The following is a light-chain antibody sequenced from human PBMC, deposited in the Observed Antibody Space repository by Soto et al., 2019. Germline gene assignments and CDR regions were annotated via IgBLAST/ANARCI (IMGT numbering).Light chain of an antibody. CDR3: QQYGSSVTWT. CDR2: AAS. V-gene: IGKV3-20*01. CDR1: QSVTSNY. Sequence: EVVLTQSPGTVSLSPGERATLSCRASQSVTSNYLAWYQQKPGQAPRLLIYAASSRATGIPDRFSGSGSGTDFTLSISRLEPEDFAVSYCQQYGSSVTWTFGQGTKVEIK. J-gene: IGKJ1*01.